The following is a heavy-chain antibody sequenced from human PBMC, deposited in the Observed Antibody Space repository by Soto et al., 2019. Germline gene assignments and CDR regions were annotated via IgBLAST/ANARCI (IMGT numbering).Heavy chain of an antibody. V-gene: IGHV3-9*01. J-gene: IGHJ4*02. D-gene: IGHD6-13*01. CDR1: GFTFDDYA. CDR2: ITWKSDRV. CDR3: GKGLSIAAIDY. Sequence: VQLVESGGGLVQPGRSLRLSCTASGFTFDDYALHWVRQAPGKGLVWVSGITWKSDRVDYAASVKGRFTISRDNARNSLYLQMKRLRAEDTAGYFCGKGLSIAAIDYWGQGTLVTVSA.